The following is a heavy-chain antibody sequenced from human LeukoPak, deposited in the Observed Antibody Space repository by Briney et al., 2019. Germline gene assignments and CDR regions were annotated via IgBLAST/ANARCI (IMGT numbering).Heavy chain of an antibody. CDR1: GYSFTSYW. J-gene: IGHJ3*02. V-gene: IGHV5-51*01. CDR3: ARPYPDNYDFWSGDPHAFDI. D-gene: IGHD3-3*01. Sequence: GESLKISCKGSGYSFTSYWIGWVRQMPGKGLEWMGIIYPGDSDTRYSPSFQGQVTISADKSISTAYLQWSSLKASDTAMYYCARPYPDNYDFWSGDPHAFDIWGQGTMVTVSS. CDR2: IYPGDSDT.